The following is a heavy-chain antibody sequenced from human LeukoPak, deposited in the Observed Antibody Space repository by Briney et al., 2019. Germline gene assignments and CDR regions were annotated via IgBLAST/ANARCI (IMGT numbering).Heavy chain of an antibody. J-gene: IGHJ4*02. CDR1: GFIFSDYY. CDR2: ISSSGSYT. V-gene: IGHV3-11*06. D-gene: IGHD6-13*01. CDR3: ARVYGVLGSRDQQLMH. Sequence: GGCLRLSCAASGFIFSDYYMTWIRQAPGKGLEFISFISSSGSYTNSADSVKGRFTISRDNAKNSPYLQMNSLRAEDTAVYYCARVYGVLGSRDQQLMHWGQGTLVTVSS.